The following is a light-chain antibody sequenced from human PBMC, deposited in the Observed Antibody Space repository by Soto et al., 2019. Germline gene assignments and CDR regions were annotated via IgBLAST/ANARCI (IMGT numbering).Light chain of an antibody. CDR3: QQYNSQWT. J-gene: IGKJ1*01. V-gene: IGKV1-5*03. Sequence: DIQMTQSPSTLSASVEDRVTITCRASQSISSWLAWYQQKPGRAPKLLIYKASSLESGVPSRFSGSGSGTEFTLTISSLQPDDFATYYCQQYNSQWTFGQGTKVEFK. CDR2: KAS. CDR1: QSISSW.